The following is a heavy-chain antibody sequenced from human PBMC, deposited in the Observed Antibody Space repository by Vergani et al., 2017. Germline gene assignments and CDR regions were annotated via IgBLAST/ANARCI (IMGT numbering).Heavy chain of an antibody. CDR1: GYSISSGYY. J-gene: IGHJ3*02. CDR2: IYHSGST. CDR3: ARIGYYDSSGYGVAFDI. V-gene: IGHV4-38-2*02. D-gene: IGHD3-22*01. Sequence: QLQLQESGPGLVKPSETLSLTCTVSGYSISSGYYWGWIRQPPGKGLEWIGSIYHSGSTYYNPSLKSRVTISVDTSKNQFSLKLSSVTAADTAVYYCARIGYYDSSGYGVAFDIWGQGTMVTVSS.